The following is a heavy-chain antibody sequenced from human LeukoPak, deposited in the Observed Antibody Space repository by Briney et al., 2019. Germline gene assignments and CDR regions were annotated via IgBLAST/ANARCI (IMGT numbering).Heavy chain of an antibody. Sequence: GGSLRLSCAASGFTFSSYSMNWVRQAPGKGLEWVSYISSSSSTIYYADSVKGRFTISRDNAKNSLYLQMNSLRAEDTAVYYCARRTVTYPHRHGDYWGQGTLVTVSS. D-gene: IGHD4-17*01. CDR2: ISSSSSTI. CDR3: ARRTVTYPHRHGDY. CDR1: GFTFSSYS. V-gene: IGHV3-48*01. J-gene: IGHJ4*02.